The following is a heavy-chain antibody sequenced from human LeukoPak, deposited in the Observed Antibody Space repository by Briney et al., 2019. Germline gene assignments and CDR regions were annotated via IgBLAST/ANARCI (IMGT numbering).Heavy chain of an antibody. CDR3: ARLFVYSYGIDY. CDR2: ISWNSGSI. D-gene: IGHD5-18*01. V-gene: IGHV3-9*01. CDR1: GFTFDDYA. J-gene: IGHJ4*02. Sequence: GRSLRLSCAASGFTFDDYAMHWVRQAPGKGLEWVSGISWNSGSIGYADSVKGRFTTSRDNAKNSLYLQMNSLRAEDTAVYYCARLFVYSYGIDYWGQGTLVTVSS.